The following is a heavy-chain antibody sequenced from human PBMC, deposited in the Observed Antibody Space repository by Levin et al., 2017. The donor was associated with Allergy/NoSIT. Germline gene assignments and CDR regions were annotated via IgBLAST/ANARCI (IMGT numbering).Heavy chain of an antibody. CDR3: ARDSPGMGDRSNYYYYGMDV. V-gene: IGHV4-38-2*02. CDR2: IYHSGST. CDR1: GYSISSGYY. Sequence: SQTLSLTCAVSGYSISSGYYWGWIRQPPGKGLEWIGSIYHSGSTYYNPSLKSRVTISVDTSKNQFSLKLSSVTAADTAVYYCARDSPGMGDRSNYYYYGMDVWGQGTTVTVSS. D-gene: IGHD2-21*02. J-gene: IGHJ6*02.